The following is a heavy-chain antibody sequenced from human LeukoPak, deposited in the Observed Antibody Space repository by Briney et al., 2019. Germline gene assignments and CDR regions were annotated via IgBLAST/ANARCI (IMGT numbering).Heavy chain of an antibody. D-gene: IGHD3-22*01. J-gene: IGHJ4*02. Sequence: AGGSLRLSCAASGFTVSSNYMSWVRQAPGKGLEWVSVIYSGGSTYYADSVKGRFTISRDNSKNTLYLQMNSLRAEDTAVYYCAKDTHYDSSGYYYDYWGQGTLVTVSS. CDR3: AKDTHYDSSGYYYDY. CDR1: GFTVSSNY. CDR2: IYSGGST. V-gene: IGHV3-66*01.